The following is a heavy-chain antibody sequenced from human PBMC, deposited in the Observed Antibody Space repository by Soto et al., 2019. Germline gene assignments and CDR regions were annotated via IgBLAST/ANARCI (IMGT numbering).Heavy chain of an antibody. CDR1: GFTFDTNG. Sequence: PGGSLRLSCAASGFTFDTNGMTWVRQVPGKGLEWVSSISSSSSYIYYADSVKGRFTISRDNAKNSLYLQMNSLRAEDTAVYYCARWASAALWFDPWGQGTLVTVSS. CDR3: ARWASAALWFDP. V-gene: IGHV3-21*01. J-gene: IGHJ5*02. CDR2: ISSSSSYI. D-gene: IGHD2-15*01.